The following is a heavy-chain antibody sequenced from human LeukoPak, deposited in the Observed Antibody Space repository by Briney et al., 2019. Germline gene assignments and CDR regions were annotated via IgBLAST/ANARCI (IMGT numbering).Heavy chain of an antibody. CDR1: GFTVSSNY. J-gene: IGHJ5*02. CDR3: ARSTGDRFDP. D-gene: IGHD7-27*01. CDR2: IYSGATT. Sequence: SGGSLRLSCAASGFTVSSNYMSWARQAPGKGLEWVSVIYSGATTYYADSVKGRFTISRDNSKNTLYLQMNSLRAEDTAVYYCARSTGDRFDPWGQGTLVTVSS. V-gene: IGHV3-66*01.